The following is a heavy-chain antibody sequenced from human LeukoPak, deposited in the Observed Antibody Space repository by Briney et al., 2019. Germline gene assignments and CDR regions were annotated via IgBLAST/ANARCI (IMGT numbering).Heavy chain of an antibody. CDR2: INGDGSTT. CDR1: RFAFNKYW. CDR3: ATGNYYDSRGYYTFGH. V-gene: IGHV3-74*01. J-gene: IGHJ4*02. D-gene: IGHD3-22*01. Sequence: GGSLRLYCAASRFAFNKYWMHWVRQTPGKGLVWVSRINGDGSTTSYADSVKGGFTISRDNAKNTLYLQMSSLRAEDTAVYYCATGNYYDSRGYYTFGHWGQGTLVTVSS.